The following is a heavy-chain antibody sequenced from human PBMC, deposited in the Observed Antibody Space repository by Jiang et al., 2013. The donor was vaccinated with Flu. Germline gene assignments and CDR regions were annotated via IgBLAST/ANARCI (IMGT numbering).Heavy chain of an antibody. CDR2: RLKWYN. Sequence: RLKWYNDYAESVKSRITINPDTSKNQFSLQLNSVTPEDTAVYYCARDYYYGMDVWGQGTTVTVSS. J-gene: IGHJ6*02. CDR3: ARDYYYGMDV. V-gene: IGHV6-1*01.